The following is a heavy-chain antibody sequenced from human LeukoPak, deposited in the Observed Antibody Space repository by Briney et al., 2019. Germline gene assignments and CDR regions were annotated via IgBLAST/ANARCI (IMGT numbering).Heavy chain of an antibody. CDR2: INHSGST. D-gene: IGHD3-22*01. CDR3: ARDGYDSSGPYFDY. Sequence: PSETLSLTCAVYGGSFSGYYWSWIRQPPGKGLEWIGEINHSGSTNYNPSLKSRVTISVDTSKNQFSLKLSSVTAADTAVYYCARDGYDSSGPYFDYWGQGTLVTVSS. V-gene: IGHV4-34*01. CDR1: GGSFSGYY. J-gene: IGHJ4*02.